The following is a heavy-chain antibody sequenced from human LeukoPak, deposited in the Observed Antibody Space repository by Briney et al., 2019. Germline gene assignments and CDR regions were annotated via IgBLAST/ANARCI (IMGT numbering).Heavy chain of an antibody. D-gene: IGHD6-19*01. V-gene: IGHV4-39*07. Sequence: SETLSLTCTVSGVSISSSYSYWGWIRQPPGKGLEWIGTIYYSGSTYYNPSLKSRVTISVDTSKNQFSLKLSSVTAADTAVYYCARDLSSGRYNWFDPWGQGTLVTVSS. J-gene: IGHJ5*02. CDR2: IYYSGST. CDR3: ARDLSSGRYNWFDP. CDR1: GVSISSSYSY.